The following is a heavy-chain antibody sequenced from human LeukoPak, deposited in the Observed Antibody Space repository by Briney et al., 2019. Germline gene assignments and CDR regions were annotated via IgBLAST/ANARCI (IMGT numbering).Heavy chain of an antibody. CDR3: AGGLPNPFRNYYGMDV. D-gene: IGHD3-16*01. J-gene: IGHJ6*02. CDR2: IVVGSGNT. Sequence: GASVKVSCKASGFTFTSSAVQWVRQARGQRLEWIGWIVVGSGNTNYAQKFQERVTITRDMSTSTAYMELSSLRSEDTAVYYCAGGLPNPFRNYYGMDVWGQGTTVTVSS. V-gene: IGHV1-58*01. CDR1: GFTFTSSA.